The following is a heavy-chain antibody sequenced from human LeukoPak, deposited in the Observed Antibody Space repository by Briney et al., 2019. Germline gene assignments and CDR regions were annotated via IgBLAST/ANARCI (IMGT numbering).Heavy chain of an antibody. Sequence: GGSLRLSCAASGFTFSSYAMHWVRQAPGKGLEWVAVISYDGSNKYYADSVKGRFTISRDNSKNTLYLQMNSLRAEDTAVYYCARERIWFGELLDDYYYGMDVWGQGTTVTVSS. CDR1: GFTFSSYA. J-gene: IGHJ6*02. CDR3: ARERIWFGELLDDYYYGMDV. D-gene: IGHD3-10*01. CDR2: ISYDGSNK. V-gene: IGHV3-30-3*01.